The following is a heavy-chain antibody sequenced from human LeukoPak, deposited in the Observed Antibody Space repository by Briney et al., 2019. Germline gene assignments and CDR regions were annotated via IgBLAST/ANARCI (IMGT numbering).Heavy chain of an antibody. J-gene: IGHJ4*02. D-gene: IGHD3-22*01. Sequence: GGSLRLSCAASGFTFSSYAMSWVRQAPGKGLEWVSAISGSGGSTYYADSVKGRFTISRDNSKNTLYLQMNSLRAEDTAVYYCAKDPPVVEIVAVIDSLSWGQGTLVTVSS. CDR3: AKDPPVVEIVAVIDSLS. V-gene: IGHV3-23*01. CDR2: ISGSGGST. CDR1: GFTFSSYA.